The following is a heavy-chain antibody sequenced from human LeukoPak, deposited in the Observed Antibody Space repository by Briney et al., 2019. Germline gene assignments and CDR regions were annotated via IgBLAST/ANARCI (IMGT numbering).Heavy chain of an antibody. Sequence: GRSLRLSCAASGFTFDDYAMHWVRQAPGKGLEWVSGISWNSGSIGYADSVKGRFTISRDNAKNSLYLQMNSLRAEDTALYYCAKGGYSSGYSGYYFDYWGQGTLVTVSS. D-gene: IGHD3-22*01. CDR3: AKGGYSSGYSGYYFDY. V-gene: IGHV3-9*01. CDR1: GFTFDDYA. CDR2: ISWNSGSI. J-gene: IGHJ4*02.